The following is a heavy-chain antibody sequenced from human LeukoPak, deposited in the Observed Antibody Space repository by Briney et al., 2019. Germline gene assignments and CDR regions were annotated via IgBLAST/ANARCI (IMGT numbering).Heavy chain of an antibody. J-gene: IGHJ5*02. V-gene: IGHV4-38-2*02. Sequence: SETLSLTCTVSGYSISSGYYWGWIRQPPGKGLEWIGSIYHSGSTYYNPSLMSRVTISVDTSKNQFSLKLSSVTAADTAVYYCARDRRTGYYGSGSYYNQREFDPWGQGTLVTVSS. CDR3: ARDRRTGYYGSGSYYNQREFDP. CDR2: IYHSGST. CDR1: GYSISSGYY. D-gene: IGHD3-10*01.